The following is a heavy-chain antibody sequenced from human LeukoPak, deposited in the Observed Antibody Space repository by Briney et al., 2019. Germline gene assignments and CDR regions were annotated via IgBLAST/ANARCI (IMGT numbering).Heavy chain of an antibody. V-gene: IGHV4-4*07. CDR3: AREPTSGREPTSGRPLDY. J-gene: IGHJ4*02. D-gene: IGHD5-12*01. Sequence: PSETLSLTCTVSGGSISGYFWSWIRQPAGKGLEWIGRIYSSGSNNYNPSLKNRVTMSLDTSKNHLSLNLSSVTAADTAVYYCAREPTSGREPTSGRPLDYWGQGTPVTVSS. CDR1: GGSISGYF. CDR2: IYSSGSN.